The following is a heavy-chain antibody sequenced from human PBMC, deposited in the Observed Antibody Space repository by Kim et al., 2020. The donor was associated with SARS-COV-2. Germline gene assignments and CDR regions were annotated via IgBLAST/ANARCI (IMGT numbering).Heavy chain of an antibody. J-gene: IGHJ6*02. Sequence: SETLSLTCTVSGGSISSYYWSWIRQPPGKGLEWIGYIYYSGSTNYNPSLKSRVTISVDTSKNQFSLKLSSVTAADTAVYYCARVMYDIVVVPAATLSDHYYYYGMDVWGQGTTVTVSS. D-gene: IGHD2-2*01. V-gene: IGHV4-59*13. CDR1: GGSISSYY. CDR3: ARVMYDIVVVPAATLSDHYYYYGMDV. CDR2: IYYSGST.